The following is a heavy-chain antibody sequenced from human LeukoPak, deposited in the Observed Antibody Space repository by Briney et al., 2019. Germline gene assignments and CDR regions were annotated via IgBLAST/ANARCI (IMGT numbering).Heavy chain of an antibody. J-gene: IGHJ4*02. CDR3: ATSGTYRFDY. CDR2: ISSSGRTT. Sequence: SGGSLRLSCAASGFTFGNYNMNWVSQAPGKGLEWISYISSSGRTTNYADSVKGRFTSSRDNAKNSLYLLMNSLKDGDTAVYYCATSGTYRFDYWGQGTLVTVSS. CDR1: GFTFGNYN. D-gene: IGHD1-26*01. V-gene: IGHV3-48*02.